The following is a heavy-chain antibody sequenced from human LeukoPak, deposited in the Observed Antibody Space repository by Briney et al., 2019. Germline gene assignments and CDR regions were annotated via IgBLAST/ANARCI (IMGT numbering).Heavy chain of an antibody. CDR3: ATSHYGDEDWYFDL. Sequence: PSETLSLTCTVSGGSISSYYWSWIRQPPGKGLEWIGYIHYSGRTNHNPSLKSRVTISVDTSKNQFSLNLTSVTAADTAVYYCATSHYGDEDWYFDLWGRGTLVTVSS. CDR2: IHYSGRT. D-gene: IGHD4-17*01. V-gene: IGHV4-59*01. J-gene: IGHJ2*01. CDR1: GGSISSYY.